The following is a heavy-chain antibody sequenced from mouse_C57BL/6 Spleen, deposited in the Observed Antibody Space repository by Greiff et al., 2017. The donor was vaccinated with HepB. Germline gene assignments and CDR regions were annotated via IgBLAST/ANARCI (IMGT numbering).Heavy chain of an antibody. CDR1: GYTFTSYW. CDR3: ERAVDYYAMDY. J-gene: IGHJ4*01. V-gene: IGHV1-55*01. CDR2: IYPVSGST. D-gene: IGHD1-1*02. Sequence: QVQLQQPGAELVKPGASVKMSCKASGYTFTSYWITWVKQRPGQGLEWIGDIYPVSGSTNYNEKFKSKATLTVDTSSSTAYMQLSSLTSEDSAVYCCERAVDYYAMDYWGQGTSVTVSS.